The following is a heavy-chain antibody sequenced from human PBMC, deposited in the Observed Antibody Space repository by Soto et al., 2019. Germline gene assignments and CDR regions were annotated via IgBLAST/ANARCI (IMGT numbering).Heavy chain of an antibody. CDR1: GFTVSSNY. V-gene: IGHV3-53*01. CDR2: MYAGGTT. CDR3: ARGFPSMTSFGEYYFDF. D-gene: IGHD3-16*01. J-gene: IGHJ4*02. Sequence: GGSLRLSXEGLGFTVSSNYMSWVRQAPGKGLEWVSVMYAGGTTYYADSVKGRFTISRHDSMNTLYLQMRSLTAEDSAVYYCARGFPSMTSFGEYYFDFWGQGALVTVSS.